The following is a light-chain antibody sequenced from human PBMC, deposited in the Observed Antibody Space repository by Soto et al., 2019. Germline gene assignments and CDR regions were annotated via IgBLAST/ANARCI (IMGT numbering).Light chain of an antibody. CDR1: QTISSW. CDR2: KAS. J-gene: IGKJ1*01. V-gene: IGKV1-5*03. Sequence: DIQMTQSPSTLSGSVGDRVTITCRASQTISSWLAWYQQKPGKAPKLLIYKASTLKSGVPSRFSGSGSGTEFTLTISSLHPDDCATYYCQHYNSYSEAFGQGNKVELK. CDR3: QHYNSYSEA.